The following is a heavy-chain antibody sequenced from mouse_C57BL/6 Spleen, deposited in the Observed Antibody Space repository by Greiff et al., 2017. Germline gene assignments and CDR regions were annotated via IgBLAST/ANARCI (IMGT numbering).Heavy chain of an antibody. CDR2: IWSGGST. V-gene: IGHV2-2*01. J-gene: IGHJ1*03. D-gene: IGHD1-1*01. CDR1: GFSLTSYG. Sequence: QVQLQQSGPGLVQPSQSLSITCTVSGFSLTSYGVHWVRQSPGKGLEWLGVIWSGGSTAYNAAFISRLSISKDNSKSQVFFKMNSLQADDTAIYYCARNEDSVVAPYWYFDVWGTGTTVTVSS. CDR3: ARNEDSVVAPYWYFDV.